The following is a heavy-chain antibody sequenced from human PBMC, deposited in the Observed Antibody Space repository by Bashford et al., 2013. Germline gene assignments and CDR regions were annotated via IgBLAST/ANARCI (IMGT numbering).Heavy chain of an antibody. D-gene: IGHD2-15*01. CDR2: INPSGGST. CDR1: GYTFTSYY. J-gene: IGHJ4*02. V-gene: IGHV1-46*01. Sequence: ASVKVSCKASGYTFTSYYMHWVRQAPGQGLEWMGIINPSGGSTSYAEKFQGRVTLTSDTSTSTVYMELSSLRSEDTAVYYCARHVSGYCSGGSCLSQAYYFDYWGQGTLVTVSS. CDR3: ARHVSGYCSGGSCLSQAYYFDY.